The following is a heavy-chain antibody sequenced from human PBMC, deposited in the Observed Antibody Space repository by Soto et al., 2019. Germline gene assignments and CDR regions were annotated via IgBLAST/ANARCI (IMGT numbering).Heavy chain of an antibody. J-gene: IGHJ4*02. CDR1: GFTFSSYG. Sequence: QVQLVESGGGVVQPGRSLRLSCAASGFTFSSYGMHWVRQAPGKGLEWVAVISYDGSNKYYADSVKGRFTISRDNSKNTLYLQMNSLRAEDTAVYYCAKDLRYCGGDCYSGGYYFDYWGQGTPVTVSP. V-gene: IGHV3-30*18. D-gene: IGHD2-21*01. CDR3: AKDLRYCGGDCYSGGYYFDY. CDR2: ISYDGSNK.